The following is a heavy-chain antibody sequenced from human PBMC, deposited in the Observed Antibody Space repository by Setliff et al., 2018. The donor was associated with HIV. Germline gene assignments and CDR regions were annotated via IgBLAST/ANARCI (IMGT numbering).Heavy chain of an antibody. CDR2: IRYDGSYR. D-gene: IGHD5-18*01. V-gene: IGHV3-30*02. CDR1: GFTFISYG. J-gene: IGHJ3*02. Sequence: PGGSLRLSCAVSGFTFISYGMYWVRQAPGKGLEWVAFIRYDGSYRYYVDSVKGRFTISRGNSKNTMFLQMNSLRVEDTAIYYCAKMHTAMDPDTFDIWGQGTMVTVSS. CDR3: AKMHTAMDPDTFDI.